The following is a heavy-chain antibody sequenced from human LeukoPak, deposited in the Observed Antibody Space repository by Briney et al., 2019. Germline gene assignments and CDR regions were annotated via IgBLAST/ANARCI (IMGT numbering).Heavy chain of an antibody. J-gene: IGHJ4*02. D-gene: IGHD3-10*01. CDR3: AKAGGYNPPYDY. CDR1: GFTFSSYA. Sequence: GGSLRLSCAASGFTFSSYAMGWVRQAPGKGLEWVSAISVSGTSTYYADSVKGRFTISRDNSETTLYLQMNSLRAEDTAVYYCAKAGGYNPPYDYWGQGTLVTVSS. CDR2: ISVSGTST. V-gene: IGHV3-23*01.